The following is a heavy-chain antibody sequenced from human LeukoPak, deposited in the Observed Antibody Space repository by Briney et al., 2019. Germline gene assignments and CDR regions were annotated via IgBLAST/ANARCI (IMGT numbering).Heavy chain of an antibody. CDR3: ARDPWTNSDYDGFDY. CDR1: GFIFSTSW. D-gene: IGHD5-12*01. Sequence: GGSLRLSCTASGFIFSTSWMTWVRQAPGKGLEWVANINLDGSEKYYVDSVKGRFTISRDNAKNSQYLQMNSLRAEDTAVYYCARDPWTNSDYDGFDYWGQGTLVTVSS. V-gene: IGHV3-7*01. J-gene: IGHJ4*02. CDR2: INLDGSEK.